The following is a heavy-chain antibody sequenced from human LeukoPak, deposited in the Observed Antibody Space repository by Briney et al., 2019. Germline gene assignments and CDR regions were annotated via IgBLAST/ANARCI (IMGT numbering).Heavy chain of an antibody. V-gene: IGHV6-1*01. CDR2: TFYRSKWYN. J-gene: IGHJ2*01. D-gene: IGHD4-23*01. CDR3: ARDLEHGGNSIWYFDL. CDR1: GDSVSSNTAA. Sequence: SQTLSLTCAISGDSVSSNTAAWNWIRQSPSGGLEWLGRTFYRSKWYNDYAVSVKSRITINPDTSKNQFSLNLNSVTAADTAVYYCARDLEHGGNSIWYFDLWGRGTLVTVSS.